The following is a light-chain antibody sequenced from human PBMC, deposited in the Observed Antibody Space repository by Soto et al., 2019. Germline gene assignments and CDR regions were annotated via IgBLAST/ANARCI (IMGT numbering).Light chain of an antibody. CDR3: QQYYSYPST. CDR1: QGISSY. J-gene: IGKJ2*01. CDR2: AAS. V-gene: IGKV1-8*01. Sequence: AVRMTRSPSSFSASTGDRVTITCRASQGISSYLAWYQQKPGKAPKLLIYAASTLQSGVPSRFSGSGSGTDFTLTISCLQSEDFATYYCQQYYSYPSTFGQGTKLDIK.